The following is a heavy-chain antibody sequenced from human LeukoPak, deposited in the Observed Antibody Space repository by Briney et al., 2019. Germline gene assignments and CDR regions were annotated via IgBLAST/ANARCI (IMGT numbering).Heavy chain of an antibody. CDR3: ARDPVWGSFDP. CDR1: GGSISSYY. V-gene: IGHV4-59*12. D-gene: IGHD1-26*01. J-gene: IGHJ5*02. Sequence: SETLSLTCTVSGGSISSYYWSWIRQPPGKGLEWIGYIYYSGSTNYNPSLKSRVTISVDTSKNQFSLKLSSVTAADTAVYYCARDPVWGSFDPWGQGTLVTVSS. CDR2: IYYSGST.